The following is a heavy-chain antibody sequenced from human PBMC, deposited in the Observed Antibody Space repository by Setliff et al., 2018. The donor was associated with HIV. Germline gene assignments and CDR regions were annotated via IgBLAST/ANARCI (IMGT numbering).Heavy chain of an antibody. J-gene: IGHJ4*02. V-gene: IGHV1-2*02. D-gene: IGHD6-6*01. CDR1: GYTFTDYY. CDR2: IHPSSGGT. Sequence: GASVKVSCKASGYTFTDYYMHWVRQAPGQGLEWMGWIHPSSGGTNYAQKFQGRVTLTRDTSSSTVYVELSSLRSDDTAVYYCAREAEQGERSSSWYFDYWGQGTLVTVSS. CDR3: AREAEQGERSSSWYFDY.